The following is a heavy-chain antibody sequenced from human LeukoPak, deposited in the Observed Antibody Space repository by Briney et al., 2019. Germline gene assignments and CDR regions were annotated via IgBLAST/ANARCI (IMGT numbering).Heavy chain of an antibody. CDR2: ISSSSSYI. Sequence: PGGSLRLSCAASGFTFSSYSMNWVRQAPGKGLEWVSSISSSSSYIYYADSVKGRFTISRDNAKNSLYLQMNSLRAEDTAVYYCARVVGIVGATMCWFDPWGQGTLVTVSS. D-gene: IGHD1-26*01. CDR1: GFTFSSYS. J-gene: IGHJ5*02. V-gene: IGHV3-21*01. CDR3: ARVVGIVGATMCWFDP.